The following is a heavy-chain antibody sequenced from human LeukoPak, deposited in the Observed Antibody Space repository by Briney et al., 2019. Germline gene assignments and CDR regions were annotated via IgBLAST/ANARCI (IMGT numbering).Heavy chain of an antibody. CDR3: ARDWFTRLGELSPDRAFDY. CDR2: INWNGGST. CDR1: GFTFDDSV. Sequence: GGSLRLSCAASGFTFDDSVMSWVRQAPGKGLEWVSGINWNGGSTDYADSVKGGFTISRDNAKNCLYMQMSSLRAEDTALYYCARDWFTRLGELSPDRAFDYWGQGTLVTVSS. V-gene: IGHV3-20*04. J-gene: IGHJ4*02. D-gene: IGHD3-16*02.